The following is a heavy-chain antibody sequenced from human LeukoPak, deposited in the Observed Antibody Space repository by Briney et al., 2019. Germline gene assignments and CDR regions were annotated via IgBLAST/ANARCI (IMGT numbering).Heavy chain of an antibody. CDR3: AKGGGWLYYFDY. CDR1: GFTFSRFT. J-gene: IGHJ4*02. Sequence: PGGSLRLSCAASGFTFSRFTINWVRQAPGKGLEWVSGISGSDSSTYYADSVKGRFTISRDNSKNTLYLQMSSLRAEDTAVYYCAKGGGWLYYFDYWGQGTLVTVSS. CDR2: ISGSDSST. D-gene: IGHD4-23*01. V-gene: IGHV3-23*01.